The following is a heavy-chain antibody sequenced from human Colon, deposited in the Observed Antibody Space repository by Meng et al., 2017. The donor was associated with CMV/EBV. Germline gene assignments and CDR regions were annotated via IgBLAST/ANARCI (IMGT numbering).Heavy chain of an antibody. D-gene: IGHD3-9*01. CDR1: YS. Sequence: YSMSWVRQAPGKGLELVSSISISSSYIYYADSVKGRFTISRYNAKNSLYLQMNSLRAEDTAVYYCARDLTNYDILTGYYNALGYFDYWGQGTLVTVSS. CDR2: ISISSSYI. J-gene: IGHJ4*02. V-gene: IGHV3-21*01. CDR3: ARDLTNYDILTGYYNALGYFDY.